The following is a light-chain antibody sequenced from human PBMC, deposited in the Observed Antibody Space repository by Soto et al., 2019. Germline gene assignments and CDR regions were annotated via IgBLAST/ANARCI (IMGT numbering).Light chain of an antibody. V-gene: IGLV1-44*01. CDR2: SYN. CDR1: SSNIGGEA. Sequence: QAVVTQPPSTSGTPGQRVTISCSGSSSNIGGEAVNWYQQLPGTAPKLLIYSYNQRPSGVPDRFSGSKSGTSASLAISGLQPEDEADYICAAWDDSLNGYVFGTGTKLTVL. J-gene: IGLJ1*01. CDR3: AAWDDSLNGYV.